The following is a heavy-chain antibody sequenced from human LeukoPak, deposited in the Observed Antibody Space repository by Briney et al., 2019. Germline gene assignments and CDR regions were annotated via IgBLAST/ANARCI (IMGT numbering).Heavy chain of an antibody. CDR2: IYHSGST. J-gene: IGHJ4*02. V-gene: IGHV4-39*01. D-gene: IGHD2/OR15-2a*01. CDR1: GGSIKSNDYY. Sequence: PSETLSLTCTVSGGSIKSNDYYWGWVRQPPGKGLEWIGTIYHSGSTYYNPSLKSRISISVDTSKNQFSLKLRSVTAADTAVYYCARPTSKLGSFDYWGQGTLVTVSS. CDR3: ARPTSKLGSFDY.